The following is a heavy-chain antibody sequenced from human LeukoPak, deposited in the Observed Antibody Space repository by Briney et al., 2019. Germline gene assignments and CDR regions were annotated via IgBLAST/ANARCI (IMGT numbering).Heavy chain of an antibody. CDR3: AKDMHVGSMVRGVIIDY. Sequence: GESLRLSCVVSGFSFSNSYMTWIRQTPGKGLESLAYISGSGSDIYYADSVKGRFTISRDNAKNSLYLQMNSLRAEDTALYYCAKDMHVGSMVRGVIIDYWGQGTLATVSS. J-gene: IGHJ4*02. CDR1: GFSFSNSY. V-gene: IGHV3-11*01. CDR2: ISGSGSDI. D-gene: IGHD3-10*01.